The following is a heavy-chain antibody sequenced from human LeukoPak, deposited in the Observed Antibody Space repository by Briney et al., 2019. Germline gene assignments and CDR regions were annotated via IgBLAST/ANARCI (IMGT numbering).Heavy chain of an antibody. CDR3: ARAISGGILHFDY. D-gene: IGHD1-26*01. J-gene: IGHJ4*02. CDR2: IYHSGNT. V-gene: IGHV4-4*02. CDR1: GGSISSSNW. Sequence: SGTLSLTCAVSGGSISSSNWWSWVRQPPGKGLEWIGEIYHSGNTNYNPSLKSRVTISVDKSKNQFSLKLSSVTAADTAVYYCARAISGGILHFDYWGQGTLVTVSS.